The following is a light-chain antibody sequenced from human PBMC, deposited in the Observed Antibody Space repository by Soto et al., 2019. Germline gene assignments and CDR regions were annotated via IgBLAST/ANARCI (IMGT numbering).Light chain of an antibody. J-gene: IGKJ2*01. CDR2: GAS. Sequence: EVGLTQSPGTLSLSPGERVTLSCRASQSVSNNYLAWYQHKPGQAPRLIIYGASARATGIPDRFSGSGSGTDFTLTISRLEPEDFAVYYCQQYSSSLYTFGQGTKVDIK. CDR3: QQYSSSLYT. V-gene: IGKV3-20*01. CDR1: QSVSNNY.